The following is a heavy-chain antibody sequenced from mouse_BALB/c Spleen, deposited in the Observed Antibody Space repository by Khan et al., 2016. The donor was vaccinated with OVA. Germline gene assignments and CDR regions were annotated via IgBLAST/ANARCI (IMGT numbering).Heavy chain of an antibody. V-gene: IGHV14-3*02. CDR3: ARGFYGNLFAY. J-gene: IGHJ3*01. CDR1: GFNIKDTY. D-gene: IGHD2-1*01. Sequence: EVQLQQSGAELVKPGASVKLSCTASGFNIKDTYMHWVKQRPEQGLEWIGRIDPANGNTKYDPKFQGKATITADTSSNTSYLQLISLTSEDTAVYYCARGFYGNLFAYWGQGTLVTVSA. CDR2: IDPANGNT.